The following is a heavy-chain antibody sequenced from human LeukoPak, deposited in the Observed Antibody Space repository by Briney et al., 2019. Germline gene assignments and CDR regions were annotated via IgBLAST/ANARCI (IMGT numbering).Heavy chain of an antibody. Sequence: GGSLRLSCAASGFTFRTYWMNWVRQAPGKGLEWVANIKQDGSEKYYVDSVKGRFTISRDNAKNSLYLQMNSLRVEDTAVYYCVCLGLGGLSLDWGQGTLVSVSS. CDR2: IKQDGSEK. V-gene: IGHV3-7*01. J-gene: IGHJ4*02. CDR1: GFTFRTYW. D-gene: IGHD3-16*01. CDR3: VCLGLGGLSLD.